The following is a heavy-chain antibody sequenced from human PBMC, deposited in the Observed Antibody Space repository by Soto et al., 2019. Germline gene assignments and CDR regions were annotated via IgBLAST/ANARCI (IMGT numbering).Heavy chain of an antibody. CDR2: IYYSGST. CDR3: ARDDRRYYSGGNYYSHFDF. CDR1: GGSISSCGYY. V-gene: IGHV4-31*03. D-gene: IGHD2-15*01. Sequence: PPETLSLTCTVSGGSISSCGYYWSWLRQHPGKGLESVGYIYYSGSTYYNPSIKSRATISVNTSNNQFSLKLSSVTAAATAVYYCARDDRRYYSGGNYYSHFDFWGQGTLVIVSS. J-gene: IGHJ4*02.